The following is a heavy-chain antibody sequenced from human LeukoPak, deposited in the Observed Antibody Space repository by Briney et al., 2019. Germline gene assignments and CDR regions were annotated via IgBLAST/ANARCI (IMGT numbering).Heavy chain of an antibody. CDR3: ARGLYFDWLLEPYFDY. CDR2: IYYSGST. D-gene: IGHD3-9*01. CDR1: GGSFSGYY. V-gene: IGHV4-31*11. Sequence: SETLSLTCAVYGGSFSGYYWSWIRQHPGKGLEWIGYIYYSGSTYYNPSLKSRVTISVDTSKNQFSLKLSSVTAADTAVYYCARGLYFDWLLEPYFDYWGQGTLVTVSS. J-gene: IGHJ4*02.